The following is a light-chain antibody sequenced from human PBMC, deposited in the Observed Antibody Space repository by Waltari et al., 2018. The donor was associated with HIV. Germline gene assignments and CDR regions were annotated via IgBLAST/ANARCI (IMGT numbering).Light chain of an antibody. CDR2: LGS. J-gene: IGKJ5*01. CDR1: PSLLHSNGCNY. Sequence: DIVMTQSPLSLPVTPGEPASISCRSSPSLLHSNGCNYLDWYLQKPGQSPQLLIYLGSNRATGVPHRFSGSGSGTDFTLKVSRVEAEDVGIYYCMQTLQTPITFGQGTRLEIK. CDR3: MQTLQTPIT. V-gene: IGKV2-28*01.